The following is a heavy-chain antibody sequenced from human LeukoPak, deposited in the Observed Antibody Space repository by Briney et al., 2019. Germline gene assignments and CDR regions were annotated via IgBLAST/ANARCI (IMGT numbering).Heavy chain of an antibody. D-gene: IGHD1-1*01. CDR2: MDYSAATYT. V-gene: IGHV4-39*01. J-gene: IGHJ3*02. CDR3: ARWVTSTTTGAFDM. Sequence: PSETLSLTCTVSGGSINSRSHYWGWIRQPPGKGLEWIGTMDYSAATYTYHNPSVKTRGTISVDTSESQFSLRLSSVTAADTAVYYCARWVTSTTTGAFDMWGQGTMVAVSS. CDR1: GGSINSRSHY.